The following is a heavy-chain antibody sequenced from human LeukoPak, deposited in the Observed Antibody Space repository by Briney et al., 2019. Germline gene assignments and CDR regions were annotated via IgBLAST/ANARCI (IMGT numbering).Heavy chain of an antibody. V-gene: IGHV1-2*02. Sequence: ASVKVSCKASGYTFTGYYMHWVRHAPGRGFEWMVWINPNSGGTNYAQKFQGRVTMTRDTSISTAYMELSRLRSDDTAVYYCARDKRYSSSWSKPLTSFDYWGQGTLVTVSS. J-gene: IGHJ4*02. D-gene: IGHD6-13*01. CDR3: ARDKRYSSSWSKPLTSFDY. CDR2: INPNSGGT. CDR1: GYTFTGYY.